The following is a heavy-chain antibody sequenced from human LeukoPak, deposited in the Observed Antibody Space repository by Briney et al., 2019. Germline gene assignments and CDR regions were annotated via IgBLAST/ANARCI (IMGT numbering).Heavy chain of an antibody. J-gene: IGHJ4*02. V-gene: IGHV3-7*01. CDR3: ARDSAGNDY. D-gene: IGHD6-13*01. CDR2: IKQDGSEK. CDR1: GFTFSTYW. Sequence: GGSLRLSCAASGFTFSTYWMSWVRQAPGKGLEWVAKIKQDGSEKYYVESVKGRLTISRDNAKNSLYMQMNSLRAEDTAMYYCARDSAGNDYWGQGTLVIVSS.